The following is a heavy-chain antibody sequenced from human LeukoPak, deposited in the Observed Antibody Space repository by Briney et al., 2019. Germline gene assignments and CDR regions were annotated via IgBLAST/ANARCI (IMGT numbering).Heavy chain of an antibody. J-gene: IGHJ6*03. V-gene: IGHV3-74*01. Sequence: GGSLRLSCAASGFTFSSYEMNWVRQAPGKGLVWVSRINSDGSSTSYADSVKGRFTISRDNAKNTLYLQMNRLRAEDTAVYYCARGESAGYYYYYYMDVWGKGTTVTISS. CDR2: INSDGSST. CDR1: GFTFSSYE. CDR3: ARGESAGYYYYYYMDV.